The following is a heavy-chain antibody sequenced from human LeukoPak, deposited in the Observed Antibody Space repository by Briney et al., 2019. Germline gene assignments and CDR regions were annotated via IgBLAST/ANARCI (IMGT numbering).Heavy chain of an antibody. D-gene: IGHD2-2*01. J-gene: IGHJ5*02. V-gene: IGHV3-23*01. CDR1: GFTFSSYA. CDR2: ISGGSDNT. Sequence: GGSLRLSCAASGFTFSSYAMSWFRQAPGKGLEWVSAISGGSDNTYYADSVKGRFIISRDNSKNTLYLQMNSLRAEDTAVYYCAKPGYCITTSCPAASWGQGTLVTVSS. CDR3: AKPGYCITTSCPAAS.